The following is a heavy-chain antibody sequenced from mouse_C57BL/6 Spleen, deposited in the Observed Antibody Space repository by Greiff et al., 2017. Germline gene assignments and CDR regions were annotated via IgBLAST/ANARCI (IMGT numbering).Heavy chain of an antibody. Sequence: EVKVEESGGGLVKPGGSLKLSCAASGFTFSSYAMSWVRQTPEKRLEWVATISDGGSYTYYPANVQGRFTISRDNAKNNLYLQMSHLKSEDTAMYYCAREMDGYYLFDYWGQGTTLTVSS. J-gene: IGHJ2*01. CDR1: GFTFSSYA. D-gene: IGHD2-3*01. V-gene: IGHV5-4*01. CDR2: ISDGGSYT. CDR3: AREMDGYYLFDY.